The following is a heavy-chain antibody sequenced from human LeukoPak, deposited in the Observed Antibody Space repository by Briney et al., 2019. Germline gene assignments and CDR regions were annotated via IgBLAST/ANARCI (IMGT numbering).Heavy chain of an antibody. CDR2: ISGSGDST. CDR1: GFTFSNYG. CDR3: ARDRARSYYYDSSGYPLDY. Sequence: GGTLRLSCAASGFTFSNYGMSWVRQAPGKGLEWVSSISGSGDSTYYADSVKGRFTISRDNAKNSLYLQMNSLRAEDTAVYYCARDRARSYYYDSSGYPLDYWGQGTLVTVSS. J-gene: IGHJ4*02. D-gene: IGHD3-22*01. V-gene: IGHV3-23*01.